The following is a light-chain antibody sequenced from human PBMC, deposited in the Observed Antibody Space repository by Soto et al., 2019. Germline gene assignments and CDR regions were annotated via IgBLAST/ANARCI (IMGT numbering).Light chain of an antibody. CDR2: GNS. CDR1: SSNIGARYD. Sequence: QSVLTQPPSVSGAPGQMVTISCTGSSSNIGARYDVHWYQQLPGTAPKLLIYGNSNRPSGVPDRFSGSKSGTSASLAITGLQAEDEADYYCQSYDSSLSYVFGTGTKVTV. J-gene: IGLJ1*01. CDR3: QSYDSSLSYV. V-gene: IGLV1-40*01.